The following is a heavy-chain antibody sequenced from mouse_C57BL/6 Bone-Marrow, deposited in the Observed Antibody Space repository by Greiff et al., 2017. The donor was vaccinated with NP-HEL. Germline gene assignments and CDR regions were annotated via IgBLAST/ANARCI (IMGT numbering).Heavy chain of an antibody. Sequence: EVMLVESEGGLVQPGSSMKLSCTASGFTFSDYYMAWVRQVPEKGLEWVANINYDGSSTYYLDSLKSRFIISRENAKNILYLQMSSLKSEDTATYYWAREDSSGLFAYWGQGTLVTVSA. V-gene: IGHV5-16*01. CDR3: AREDSSGLFAY. J-gene: IGHJ3*01. CDR2: INYDGSST. CDR1: GFTFSDYY. D-gene: IGHD3-2*02.